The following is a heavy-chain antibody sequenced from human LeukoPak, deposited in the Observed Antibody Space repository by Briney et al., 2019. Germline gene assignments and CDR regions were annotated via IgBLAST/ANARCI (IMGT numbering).Heavy chain of an antibody. CDR3: ARGRFTFGGVFDY. D-gene: IGHD3-16*01. J-gene: IGHJ4*02. CDR2: ISSSSSTI. V-gene: IGHV3-48*01. Sequence: GGSLRLSCAPSGFTFSSYSMNWVRQAPGKGLEWVSYISSSSSTIYYADSVEGRFTISRDNAKNSLYLQMNSLRAEDTAVYYCARGRFTFGGVFDYWGQGTLVTVSS. CDR1: GFTFSSYS.